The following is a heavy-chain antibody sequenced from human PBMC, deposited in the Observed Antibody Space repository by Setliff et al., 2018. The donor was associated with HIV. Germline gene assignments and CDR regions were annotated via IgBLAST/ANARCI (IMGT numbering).Heavy chain of an antibody. CDR3: ARLSGDLHMDV. CDR1: GYGFNSYW. Sequence: PGESLKISCKASGYGFNSYWIAWVRQMSGKGLEWMGIIYPGDSEIRYSPSFQDQVIISADKSISTAYLRWSSLKASDTAKYYCARLSGDLHMDVWGKGTTVTVS. CDR2: IYPGDSEI. J-gene: IGHJ6*03. V-gene: IGHV5-51*01. D-gene: IGHD7-27*01.